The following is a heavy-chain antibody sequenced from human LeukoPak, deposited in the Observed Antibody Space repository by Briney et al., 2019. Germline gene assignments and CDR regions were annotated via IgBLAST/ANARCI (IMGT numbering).Heavy chain of an antibody. CDR2: IIPIFGTA. CDR1: GGTFSSYA. V-gene: IGHV1-69*05. J-gene: IGHJ3*02. CDR3: ARSVAAAGTLLNAFYI. Sequence: SVKVSCKASGGTFSSYAISWVRQAPGQGLEWMGGIIPIFGTANYAQKFQGRVTITTDESTSTAYMELSSLRSEDTAVYYCARSVAAAGTLLNAFYIWGQGTMVTVSS. D-gene: IGHD6-13*01.